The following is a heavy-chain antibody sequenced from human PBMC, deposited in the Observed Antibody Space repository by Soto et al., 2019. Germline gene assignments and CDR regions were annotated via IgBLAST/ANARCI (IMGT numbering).Heavy chain of an antibody. CDR2: INHSGST. J-gene: IGHJ4*02. V-gene: IGHV4-39*07. CDR1: GDSISRGAYY. CDR3: ARVSTRGYSYGLDY. D-gene: IGHD5-18*01. Sequence: SETLSLTCTVSGDSISRGAYYWTWIRQPPGTGLEWIGEINHSGSTNYNPSLKSRVTISVDKSKNQFSLKLSSVTAADTAVYYCARVSTRGYSYGLDYWGQGTLVTVSS.